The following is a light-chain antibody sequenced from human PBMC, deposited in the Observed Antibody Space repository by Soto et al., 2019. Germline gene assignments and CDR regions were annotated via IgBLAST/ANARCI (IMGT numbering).Light chain of an antibody. CDR2: GAS. V-gene: IGKV3-20*01. CDR3: QQYDGLPYT. Sequence: EIVLTQSPGTLSLSPGERATLSCRASQSVSSSYLAWYQQKPGQAPRLLIYGASSRATGIPDRFSGSGSGTDFTLTISRLEPEDFAVYYCQQYDGLPYTCGQGTKLEIK. J-gene: IGKJ2*01. CDR1: QSVSSSY.